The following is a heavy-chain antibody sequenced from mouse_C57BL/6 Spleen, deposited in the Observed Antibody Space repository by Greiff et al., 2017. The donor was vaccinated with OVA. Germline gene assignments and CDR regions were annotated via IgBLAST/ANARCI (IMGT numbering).Heavy chain of an antibody. J-gene: IGHJ3*01. CDR2: IYPGSGST. V-gene: IGHV1-55*01. CDR1: GYTFTSYW. Sequence: VQLQQSGAELVKPGASVKMSCKASGYTFTSYWIHWVKQRPGQGLEWIGDIYPGSGSTNYNEKFKSKATLTVDTSSSTAYMQLSSLTSEDSAVYYYARERVSDYSYWFAYWGQGTLVTVSA. D-gene: IGHD2-12*01. CDR3: ARERVSDYSYWFAY.